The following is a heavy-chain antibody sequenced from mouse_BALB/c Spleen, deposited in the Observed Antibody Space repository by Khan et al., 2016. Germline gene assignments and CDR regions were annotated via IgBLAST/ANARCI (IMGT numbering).Heavy chain of an antibody. CDR3: ATVAFPDFDY. CDR2: IDPANDNT. D-gene: IGHD1-1*01. CDR1: GFNIKDAY. J-gene: IGHJ2*01. V-gene: IGHV14-3*02. Sequence: EVQLQESGAELVKPGASVKLSCTASGFNIKDAYMHWVRQRPEQGLEWIGRIDPANDNTYYDPKFQDKATITADTSSNTAYLHLSSLTSEDTAVYYCATVAFPDFDYWGQGTTLTVSS.